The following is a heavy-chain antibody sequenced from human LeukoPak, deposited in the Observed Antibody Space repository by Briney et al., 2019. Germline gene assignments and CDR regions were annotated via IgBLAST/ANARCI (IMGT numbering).Heavy chain of an antibody. CDR1: GFTFSSYS. Sequence: GGSLRLSCAASGFTFSSYSMNWVRQAPGKGLEWVSSISSSSSYIYYADSVKGRFTISRDNAKNSLYLQMNSLRAEDTAVYYCARDYSSSWYDYFDYWGQGTLVTVSS. D-gene: IGHD6-13*01. CDR2: ISSSSSYI. J-gene: IGHJ4*02. CDR3: ARDYSSSWYDYFDY. V-gene: IGHV3-21*01.